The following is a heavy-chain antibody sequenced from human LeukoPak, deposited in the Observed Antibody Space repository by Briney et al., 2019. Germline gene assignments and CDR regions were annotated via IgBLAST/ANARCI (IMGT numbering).Heavy chain of an antibody. V-gene: IGHV4-34*01. D-gene: IGHD6-19*01. CDR1: GGSFSGYY. Sequence: SETLSLTCAVYGGSFSGYYWSWIRQPPGKGLEWIGEINHSGSTNYNPSLKSRVTISVDTSKNQFSLKLSSVTAADTAVYYCARGIGEAVAGMFDPWGQGTLVTVSS. J-gene: IGHJ5*02. CDR3: ARGIGEAVAGMFDP. CDR2: INHSGST.